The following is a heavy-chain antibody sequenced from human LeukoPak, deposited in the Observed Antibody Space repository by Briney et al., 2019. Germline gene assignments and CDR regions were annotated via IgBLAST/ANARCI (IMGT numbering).Heavy chain of an antibody. Sequence: SETLSLTCTVSGGSISSSSYYWGWIRQPPGKGLEWIANIYYSGSTYPNPSLKSRVTISMDTSNNQFSLKLTSVTAADTAVYYCARLVPPGWFDPWGQGTLVTVSS. CDR3: ARLVPPGWFDP. V-gene: IGHV4-39*01. J-gene: IGHJ5*02. CDR2: IYYSGST. CDR1: GGSISSSSYY.